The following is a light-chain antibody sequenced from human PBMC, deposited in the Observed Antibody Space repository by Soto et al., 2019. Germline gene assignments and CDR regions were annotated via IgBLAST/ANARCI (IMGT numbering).Light chain of an antibody. CDR2: DAS. Sequence: EIVLTQSPGTLSLSAGQRATLSCRASQSVNNYLAWYQQRPGQAPRLLIYDASNRATGIPARFSGSGSGTDFTLTISSLEPEDFAVYYCQHRNNRPFSFGPGTKVDIK. V-gene: IGKV3-11*01. CDR1: QSVNNY. J-gene: IGKJ3*01. CDR3: QHRNNRPFS.